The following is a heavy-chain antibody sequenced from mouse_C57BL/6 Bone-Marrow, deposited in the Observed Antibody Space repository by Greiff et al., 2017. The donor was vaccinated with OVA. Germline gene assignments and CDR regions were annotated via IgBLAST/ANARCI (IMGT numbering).Heavy chain of an antibody. Sequence: EVQLQQSGPVLVKPGASVKMSCKASGYTFTDYYMNWVKQSHGKSLEWIGVINPYNGGTSYNQKFKGKATLTVDKSSSTAYMELNSLTSEDSAVYYGARGFITTVVAHDYWGQGTTLTVSS. CDR1: GYTFTDYY. J-gene: IGHJ2*01. V-gene: IGHV1-19*01. CDR2: INPYNGGT. CDR3: ARGFITTVVAHDY. D-gene: IGHD1-1*01.